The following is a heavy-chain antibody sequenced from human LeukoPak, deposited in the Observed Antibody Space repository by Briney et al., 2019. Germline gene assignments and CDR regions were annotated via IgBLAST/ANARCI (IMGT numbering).Heavy chain of an antibody. J-gene: IGHJ4*02. CDR2: IRGDGGTT. V-gene: IGHV3-74*01. CDR1: GFAFSSYY. Sequence: GGSLRLSCAASGFAFSSYYMHWVRQLPGKGLVWVSRIRGDGGTTTYADSVKAQFIISRDNAKNTLYLQMNSLRAEDTAVYYCAREHRDAGATIDYWGQGTLVTVSS. D-gene: IGHD1-26*01. CDR3: AREHRDAGATIDY.